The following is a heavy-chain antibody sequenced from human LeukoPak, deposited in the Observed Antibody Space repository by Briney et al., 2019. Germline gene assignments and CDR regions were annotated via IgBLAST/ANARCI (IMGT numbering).Heavy chain of an antibody. Sequence: GGSLRLSCAASGFTFSSYGLNWVRQAPGKGLEWVSSISSSGTYIHYADSVKGRFTISRDNANNSMSLQMNNLRAEDTAVYYCAGDLLDYADYGLDVFDIWGQGTLVTVSS. D-gene: IGHD3-16*01. CDR2: ISSSGTYI. CDR3: AGDLLDYADYGLDVFDI. CDR1: GFTFSSYG. J-gene: IGHJ3*02. V-gene: IGHV3-21*01.